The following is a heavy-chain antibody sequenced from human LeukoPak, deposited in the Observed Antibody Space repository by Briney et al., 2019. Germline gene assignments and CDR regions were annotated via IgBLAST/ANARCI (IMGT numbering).Heavy chain of an antibody. V-gene: IGHV3-30*02. D-gene: IGHD3-3*01. Sequence: PGGSLRLSCAASGFTFSSYGMHWVGQAPGKGLEGVPFLRYVGSNKYYADSVKGRFTISRDNSKNTLYLQMNSLRAEDTAVYYCAKVLYDLWSGYFHHYFDYWGQGTLVTVSS. CDR1: GFTFSSYG. CDR2: LRYVGSNK. CDR3: AKVLYDLWSGYFHHYFDY. J-gene: IGHJ4*02.